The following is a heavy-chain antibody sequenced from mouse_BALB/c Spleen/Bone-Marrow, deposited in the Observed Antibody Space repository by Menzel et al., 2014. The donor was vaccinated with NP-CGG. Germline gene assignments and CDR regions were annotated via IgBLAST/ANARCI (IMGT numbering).Heavy chain of an antibody. J-gene: IGHJ3*01. Sequence: EVHLVESGGGLVKPGGSLKLSCAASGFTFSSYGMSWVRQTPEKRLEWVATISGGDTYTYYPDSVRGRFTISRDNAKNNLYLQMSSLRSEDTALYYCAAITTVAYWGRGTLVTVSA. CDR2: ISGGDTYT. V-gene: IGHV5-9-2*01. CDR3: AAITTVAY. CDR1: GFTFSSYG. D-gene: IGHD1-1*01.